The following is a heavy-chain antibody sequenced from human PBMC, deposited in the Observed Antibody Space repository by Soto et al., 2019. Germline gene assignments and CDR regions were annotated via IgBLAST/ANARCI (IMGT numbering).Heavy chain of an antibody. Sequence: QVQLQESGPGLVKPSQTLSLTCTVSGGSISSGGYYWSWIRQHPGKGLEWIGYIYYSGSTYYNPSRKAHVPISADTSKNPCPLKLGSVTAADTAVYYCARVGGINWFDPWGQGTLVTVSS. CDR2: IYYSGST. J-gene: IGHJ5*02. CDR1: GGSISSGGYY. V-gene: IGHV4-31*01. CDR3: ARVGGINWFDP. D-gene: IGHD1-20*01.